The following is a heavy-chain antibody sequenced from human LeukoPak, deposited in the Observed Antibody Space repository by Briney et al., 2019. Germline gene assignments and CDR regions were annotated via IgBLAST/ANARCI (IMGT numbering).Heavy chain of an antibody. D-gene: IGHD1-26*01. J-gene: IGHJ3*02. V-gene: IGHV3-33*01. CDR2: ICYEGSNK. Sequence: GGSVRLSCAASGFTFSSYGMHWVRQAPGKGLEGVGVICYEGSNKYYADYVKGRFTISRDKSKNTPYLQMNSLRAEDTAVYYCARDGGIVGVKGGALDIWGQGTMVTVSS. CDR3: ARDGGIVGVKGGALDI. CDR1: GFTFSSYG.